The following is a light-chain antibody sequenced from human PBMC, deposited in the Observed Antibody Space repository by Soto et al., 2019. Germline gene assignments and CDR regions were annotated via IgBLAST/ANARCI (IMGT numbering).Light chain of an antibody. CDR3: QQYKSYLRT. CDR2: HAS. CDR1: ESINSW. Sequence: DIQITQSPSTLSASAGDRVTITCRASESINSWLAWYQQKPGKAPNLLIYHASSLESGVPPRFSGSGSGTEFTLSISSLQPDDFATYYCQQYKSYLRTFGQGTKLEI. J-gene: IGKJ2*01. V-gene: IGKV1-5*01.